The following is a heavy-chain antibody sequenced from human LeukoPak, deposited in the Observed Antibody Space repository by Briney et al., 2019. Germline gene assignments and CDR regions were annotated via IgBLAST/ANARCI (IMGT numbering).Heavy chain of an antibody. CDR2: MHHSGST. CDR3: ARHAAVEGSSGWSPLWWFDP. CDR1: GGSIRSYY. V-gene: IGHV4-59*08. D-gene: IGHD6-19*01. Sequence: SETLSLSCTVSGGSIRSYYWSWIRQSPGKGVEWFGYMHHSGSTKHNPYLKSRVTISVDTSTSQFSMKLSSVTAADTAVYYCARHAAVEGSSGWSPLWWFDPWGQGTLVTVSS. J-gene: IGHJ5*02.